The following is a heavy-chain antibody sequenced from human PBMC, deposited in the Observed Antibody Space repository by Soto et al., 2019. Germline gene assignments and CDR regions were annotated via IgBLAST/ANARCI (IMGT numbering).Heavy chain of an antibody. J-gene: IGHJ4*02. CDR1: GGSISSYC. D-gene: IGHD3-16*01. Sequence: LETLSLTCTVSGGSISSYCWSWIRQPPGKGLEWIGYIYHSGSTYYNPSLKSRVTISVDRSKNQFSLKLSSVTAADTAVYYCASWGPRFDYWGQGTLVTVSS. V-gene: IGHV4-59*12. CDR2: IYHSGST. CDR3: ASWGPRFDY.